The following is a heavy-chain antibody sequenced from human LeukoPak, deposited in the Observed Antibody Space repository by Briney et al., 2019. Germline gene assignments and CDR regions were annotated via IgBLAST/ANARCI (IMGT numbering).Heavy chain of an antibody. CDR2: INHSGGT. CDR3: ARLAVDDDFDY. D-gene: IGHD4-23*01. Sequence: PSETLSLTCAVYGGSFSDYYWSWIRPPPGKGLEWIGEINHSGGTNYNPSLKSRVTISVDTSKNQFSLKLSSVTAADTAVYYCARLAVDDDFDYWGQGTLVTVSS. CDR1: GGSFSDYY. V-gene: IGHV4-34*01. J-gene: IGHJ4*02.